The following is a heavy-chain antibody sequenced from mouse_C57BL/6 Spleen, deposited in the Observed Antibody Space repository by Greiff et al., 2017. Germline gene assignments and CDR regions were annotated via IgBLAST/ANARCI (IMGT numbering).Heavy chain of an antibody. CDR1: GYTFTEYT. J-gene: IGHJ2*01. Sequence: VKLMESGAELVKPGASVKLSCKASGYTFTEYTIHWVKQRSGQGLEWIGWFYPGSGSIKYNEKFKDKATLTADKSSSTVYMERSRLTSEDSAVYFCARHDKGLPSFDYWGQGTTLTVSS. D-gene: IGHD3-1*01. CDR2: FYPGSGSI. V-gene: IGHV1-62-2*01. CDR3: ARHDKGLPSFDY.